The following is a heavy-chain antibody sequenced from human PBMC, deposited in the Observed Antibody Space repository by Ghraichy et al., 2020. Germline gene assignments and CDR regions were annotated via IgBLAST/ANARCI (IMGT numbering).Heavy chain of an antibody. CDR1: GFTVSGNY. D-gene: IGHD2/OR15-2a*01. CDR3: ARGYFGPYYMDV. Sequence: GGSLRLSCAVSGFTVSGNYMSWVRQAPGKGLEWVSVLYSGGSYNYTESVKGRFTISRDNSKNTVYLKMNSLRADDTAIYYCARGYFGPYYMDVWGKGTTVTVSS. J-gene: IGHJ6*03. V-gene: IGHV3-53*01. CDR2: LYSGGSY.